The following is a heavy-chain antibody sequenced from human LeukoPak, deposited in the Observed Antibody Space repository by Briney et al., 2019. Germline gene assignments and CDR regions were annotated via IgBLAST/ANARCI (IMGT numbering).Heavy chain of an antibody. D-gene: IGHD3-10*01. CDR1: GGSISSYY. Sequence: SETLSLTCTVSGGSISSYYGSWIRQPPGKGLEWIGYIYYRDTTNYNPSLKSRVIISVDTSKNQFSLKLSSVTAADTAVYYCAKHLTYGPGGMDVWGQGTTVTVSS. CDR3: AKHLTYGPGGMDV. J-gene: IGHJ6*02. CDR2: IYYRDTT. V-gene: IGHV4-59*08.